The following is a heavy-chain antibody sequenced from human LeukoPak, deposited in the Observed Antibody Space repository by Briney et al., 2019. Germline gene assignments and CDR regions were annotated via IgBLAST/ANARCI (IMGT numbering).Heavy chain of an antibody. Sequence: WASVNVSCKASGYTFTGYYMHWVRQAPGQGLEWMGWINPNSGGTNYAQKFQGRVTMTRDTSISTAYMELSRLRSDDTAVYYCARTGYSHGPPNFDYWGQGTLVTVSS. CDR3: ARTGYSHGPPNFDY. D-gene: IGHD5-18*01. CDR2: INPNSGGT. CDR1: GYTFTGYY. V-gene: IGHV1-2*02. J-gene: IGHJ4*02.